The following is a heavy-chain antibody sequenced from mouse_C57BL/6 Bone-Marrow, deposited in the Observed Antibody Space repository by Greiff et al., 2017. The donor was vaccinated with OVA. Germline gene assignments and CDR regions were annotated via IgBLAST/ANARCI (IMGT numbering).Heavy chain of an antibody. D-gene: IGHD2-5*01. CDR2: IYPRSGNT. V-gene: IGHV1-81*01. CDR1: GYTFTSYG. CDR3: ARGSYYSNYDYYAMDY. Sequence: QVQLQQSGAELARPGASVKLSCKASGYTFTSYGISWVKQRTGQGLEWIGEIYPRSGNTYYNEKFKGKATLTADKSSSTAYMELRSLTSEDSAVYFCARGSYYSNYDYYAMDYWGQGTSVTVSS. J-gene: IGHJ4*01.